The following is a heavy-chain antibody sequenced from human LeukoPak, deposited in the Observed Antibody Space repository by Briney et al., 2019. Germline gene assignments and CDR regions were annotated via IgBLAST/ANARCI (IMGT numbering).Heavy chain of an antibody. CDR1: GDSISTYH. Sequence: SETLSLTCTVSGDSISTYHWSWIRQPPGKGLEWIGYIYYTGSTNYDPSLKSRVTISVDTPKNQFSLKLSSVTAADTAVYYCARAHSTGWYYFDYWGQGTLVTVSS. J-gene: IGHJ4*02. CDR3: ARAHSTGWYYFDY. V-gene: IGHV4-59*12. D-gene: IGHD6-19*01. CDR2: IYYTGST.